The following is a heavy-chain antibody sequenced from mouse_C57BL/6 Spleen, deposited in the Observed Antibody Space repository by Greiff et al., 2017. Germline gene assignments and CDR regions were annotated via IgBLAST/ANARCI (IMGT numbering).Heavy chain of an antibody. CDR2: ISYDGSN. CDR1: GYSITSGYY. D-gene: IGHD1-1*01. J-gene: IGHJ3*01. Sequence: EVKLVESGPGLVKPSQSLSLTCSVTGYSITSGYYWNWIRQFPGNKLEWMGYISYDGSNNYNPSLKNRISITRDTSKNQFFLKLNSVTTEDTATYYCARALRWFAYWGQGTLVTVSA. CDR3: ARALRWFAY. V-gene: IGHV3-6*01.